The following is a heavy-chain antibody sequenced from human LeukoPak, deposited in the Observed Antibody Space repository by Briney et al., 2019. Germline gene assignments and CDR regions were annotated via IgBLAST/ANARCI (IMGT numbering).Heavy chain of an antibody. D-gene: IGHD2-2*01. Sequence: GGSLRLSCAASGFTFSSYGMHWVRQAPGKGLERVAVISNIGNYKYYTDSVKGRFTISRDNSENTVYLQMNSLRAEDTAVYYCAKEVRAYAGFDYWGEGSLVTV. CDR2: ISNIGNYK. V-gene: IGHV3-30*18. CDR3: AKEVRAYAGFDY. J-gene: IGHJ4*02. CDR1: GFTFSSYG.